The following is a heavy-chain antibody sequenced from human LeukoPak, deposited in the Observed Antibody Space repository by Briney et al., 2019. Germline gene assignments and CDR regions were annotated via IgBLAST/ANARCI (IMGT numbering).Heavy chain of an antibody. CDR1: GFTFSSYA. D-gene: IGHD2-2*01. V-gene: IGHV3-48*01. CDR2: ISRSITTI. CDR3: ARDDCSTSSCQKHQNWFDP. J-gene: IGHJ5*02. Sequence: QPGRSLRLSCAASGFTFSSYAMHWVRQAPGKGLEWVSSISRSITTIYYADSVKGRFTISRDNAENSLYLQMNGLRAEDTAVYYCARDDCSTSSCQKHQNWFDPWGQGTLVTVSS.